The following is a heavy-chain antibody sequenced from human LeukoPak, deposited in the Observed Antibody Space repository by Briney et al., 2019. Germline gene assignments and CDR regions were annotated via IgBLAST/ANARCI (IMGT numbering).Heavy chain of an antibody. Sequence: PSETLSLTCTVSGGSMSTYYWSWIRQPPGKGLQCIGYISYSGSTNYNPSLKSRVTISVDTSKSQFSLRLSSVTAADTAVYYCARAFSPGGSNWFDPWGQGTLVTVSS. J-gene: IGHJ5*02. D-gene: IGHD1-14*01. V-gene: IGHV4-59*01. CDR2: ISYSGST. CDR1: GGSMSTYY. CDR3: ARAFSPGGSNWFDP.